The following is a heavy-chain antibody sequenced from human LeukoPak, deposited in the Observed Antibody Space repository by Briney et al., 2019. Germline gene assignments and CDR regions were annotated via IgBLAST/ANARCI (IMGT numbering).Heavy chain of an antibody. CDR1: GFTFSSYA. V-gene: IGHV3-23*01. Sequence: GGSLRLSCAASGFTFSSYAMSWVRQAPGKGLEWVSAISGSGGSTYYADSVKGRFTISRDNSKNTLYLQMNSLRAEDTAVYYCAKAPEYYYDSSGYFDYWGQGTLVTVSS. J-gene: IGHJ4*02. CDR2: ISGSGGST. CDR3: AKAPEYYYDSSGYFDY. D-gene: IGHD3-22*01.